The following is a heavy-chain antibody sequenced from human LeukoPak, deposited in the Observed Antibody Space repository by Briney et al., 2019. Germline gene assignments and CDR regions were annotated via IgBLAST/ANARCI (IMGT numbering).Heavy chain of an antibody. J-gene: IGHJ4*02. Sequence: GGSPRVSPAPPRFTLSISTIDWVRPAPGKRLEWVSSISSSSSYIYYADSVKGRFTISRDNAKNSLHLQMNSLRAEDTALYFCAREGLYSGSASSDLDYWGQGTLVSVSS. CDR1: RFTLSIST. V-gene: IGHV3-21*01. D-gene: IGHD3-10*01. CDR3: AREGLYSGSASSDLDY. CDR2: ISSSSSYI.